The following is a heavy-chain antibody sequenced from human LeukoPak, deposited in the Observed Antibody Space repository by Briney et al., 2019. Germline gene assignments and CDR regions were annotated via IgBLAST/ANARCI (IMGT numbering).Heavy chain of an antibody. CDR1: GFTFSSYA. Sequence: GGSLRLSCAASGFTFSSYAMHWVRQAPGKGLEWVAVISYDGSNKYYADSVKGRFTISRDNSKNTLYLQMNSLRAEDTAVYYCAKDQSITIFGVAPYGMDVWGQGTTVTVSS. CDR3: AKDQSITIFGVAPYGMDV. J-gene: IGHJ6*02. V-gene: IGHV3-30-3*01. CDR2: ISYDGSNK. D-gene: IGHD3-3*01.